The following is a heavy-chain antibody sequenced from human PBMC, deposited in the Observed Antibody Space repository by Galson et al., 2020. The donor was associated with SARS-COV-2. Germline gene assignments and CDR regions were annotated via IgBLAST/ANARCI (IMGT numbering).Heavy chain of an antibody. J-gene: IGHJ3*02. Sequence: SETLSLTCTVSGGSISSGGYYWSWIRQHPGKGLEWIGYIYYSGSTSYNPSLKSLLTISVDTSKNQFSLNLRSVSAADTAVYYCARTQVVRCCYDAFDIWGQGTMVTVSS. V-gene: IGHV4-31*01. D-gene: IGHD6-13*01. CDR2: IYYSGST. CDR1: GGSISSGGYY. CDR3: ARTQVVRCCYDAFDI.